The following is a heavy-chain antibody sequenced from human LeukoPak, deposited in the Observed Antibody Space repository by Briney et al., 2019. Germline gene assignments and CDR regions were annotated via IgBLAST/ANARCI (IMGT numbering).Heavy chain of an antibody. CDR1: GGSFSGYY. Sequence: PSETLSLTCAVYGGSFSGYYWSWIRQPPGKGLEWIGEINHSGSTNYNPSLKSRVTISADTSKNQFSLKLSSVTAADTAVYYCATTVAAADYWYFDLWGRGTLVTVSS. CDR3: ATTVAAADYWYFDL. D-gene: IGHD6-13*01. CDR2: INHSGST. V-gene: IGHV4-34*01. J-gene: IGHJ2*01.